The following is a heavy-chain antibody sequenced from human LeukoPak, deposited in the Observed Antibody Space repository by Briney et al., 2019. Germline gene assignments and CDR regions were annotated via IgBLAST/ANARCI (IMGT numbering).Heavy chain of an antibody. J-gene: IGHJ3*02. Sequence: SQTLSLTCTVSGGSISSGSYYWSWIRQPAGKGLEWIGRIYTSGSTNYNPSLKSRVTISVDTSKNQFSLKLSSVTAADTAVYYCAGAAPYYDFWSGYDAFDIWGQGTMVTVSS. CDR1: GGSISSGSYY. D-gene: IGHD3-3*01. CDR2: IYTSGST. V-gene: IGHV4-61*02. CDR3: AGAAPYYDFWSGYDAFDI.